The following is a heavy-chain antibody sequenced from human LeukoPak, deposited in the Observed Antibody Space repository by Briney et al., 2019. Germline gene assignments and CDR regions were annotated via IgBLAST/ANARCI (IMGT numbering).Heavy chain of an antibody. D-gene: IGHD3-10*01. CDR3: ARITMVRGVTQVDY. Sequence: SETLSLTCTVSGGSISSSSYYWGWIRQPPGKGLEWIGSIYYSGSTYYNPSLKSRVTISVDTSKNQFSLKLSSVTAADTAVYYCARITMVRGVTQVDYWGQGTLVTVSS. J-gene: IGHJ4*02. CDR2: IYYSGST. V-gene: IGHV4-39*07. CDR1: GGSISSSSYY.